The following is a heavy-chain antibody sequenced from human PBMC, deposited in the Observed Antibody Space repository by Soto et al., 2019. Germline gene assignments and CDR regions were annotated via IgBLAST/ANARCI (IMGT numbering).Heavy chain of an antibody. CDR1: GYTFTSYG. J-gene: IGHJ6*02. D-gene: IGHD2-2*01. CDR3: ATHRYYSSTSCFLYVFYYNGMYV. CDR2: ISAYNGNT. V-gene: IGHV1-18*01. Sequence: ASVKVSCKASGYTFTSYGISWVRQAPGQGLEWMGWISAYNGNTNYAQKLQGRVTMTTDTSTSTAYMELRSLRSDDTAVYYCATHRYYSSTSCFLYVFYYNGMYVSCQGTPVNVS.